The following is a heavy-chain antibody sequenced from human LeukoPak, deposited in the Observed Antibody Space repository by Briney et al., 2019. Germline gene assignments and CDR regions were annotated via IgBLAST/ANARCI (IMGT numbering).Heavy chain of an antibody. CDR1: GDSISSYY. V-gene: IGHV4-59*01. CDR2: IYYSGST. D-gene: IGHD3-3*01. CDR3: AREGGWSGYFDY. Sequence: NPSETLSLTCTVSGDSISSYYWSWIRQPPGKGLEWIGYIYYSGSTNYNPSLKSRVTISVDTSKNQFSLKLSSVTAADTAVYYCAREGGWSGYFDYWGQGTLVTVSS. J-gene: IGHJ4*02.